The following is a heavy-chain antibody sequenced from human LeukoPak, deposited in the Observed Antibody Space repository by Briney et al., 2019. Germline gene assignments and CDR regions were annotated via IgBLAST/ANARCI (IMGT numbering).Heavy chain of an antibody. CDR2: ISGRATTI. CDR1: GFSFSDYY. V-gene: IGHV3-11*04. Sequence: PGGSLRLSCAASGFSFSDYYMTWIRQAPGKGLDLVSYISGRATTIYHADSVKGRFTISRDNAQNSLYLQMNSLRAEDTAVYYCARDSGYGGNSGYFDDWGQGTLVTVSS. D-gene: IGHD4-23*01. CDR3: ARDSGYGGNSGYFDD. J-gene: IGHJ4*02.